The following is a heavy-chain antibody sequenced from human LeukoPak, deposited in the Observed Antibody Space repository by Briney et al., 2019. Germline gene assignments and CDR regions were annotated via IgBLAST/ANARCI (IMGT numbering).Heavy chain of an antibody. CDR1: GFTFSSYA. CDR2: ISYDGSNK. J-gene: IGHJ4*02. Sequence: PGRSLRLSCAASGFTFSSYAMHWVRQAPGKGLEWVAVISYDGSNKYYADSVKGRFTISRDNAKNSLYLQMNSLGAEDTAVYYCARVLRYYYDSSGYLDYWGQGTLVTVSS. V-gene: IGHV3-30*04. CDR3: ARVLRYYYDSSGYLDY. D-gene: IGHD3-22*01.